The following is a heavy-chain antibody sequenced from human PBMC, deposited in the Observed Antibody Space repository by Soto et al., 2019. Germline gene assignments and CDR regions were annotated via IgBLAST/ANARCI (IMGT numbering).Heavy chain of an antibody. J-gene: IGHJ3*02. CDR3: AKGGMRADPGTTIAVATPGAFDI. V-gene: IGHV3-30-3*01. D-gene: IGHD6-19*01. CDR2: ISYDGSNK. Sequence: PGGSLRLSCAASGFIFSTYAMHWVRQAPGKGLEWVAAISYDGSNKYYADSVKGRFTISRDNSKNTLYLQMNSLRAEDTAVYYCAKGGMRADPGTTIAVATPGAFDIWGQGTMVTVSS. CDR1: GFIFSTYA.